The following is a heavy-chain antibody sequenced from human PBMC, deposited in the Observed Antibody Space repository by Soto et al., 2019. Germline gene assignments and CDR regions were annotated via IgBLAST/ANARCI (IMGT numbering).Heavy chain of an antibody. CDR3: ARSRLGGKLPSYNWFDP. D-gene: IGHD3-16*02. CDR2: IIPIFGTA. J-gene: IGHJ5*02. V-gene: IGHV1-69*01. CDR1: GGTLRSYS. Sequence: QVQLVQSGAEVKKPGSSVKVSCKASGGTLRSYSISWVRQAPGQGLEWMEGIIPIFGTANYAQKFQGRVTIIVDESTSTAYMELTNLKSEDTAVYYCARSRLGGKLPSYNWFDPWGQGTLVTVSS.